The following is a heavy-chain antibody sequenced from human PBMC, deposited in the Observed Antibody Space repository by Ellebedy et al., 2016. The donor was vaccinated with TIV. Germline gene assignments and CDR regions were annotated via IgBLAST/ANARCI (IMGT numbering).Heavy chain of an antibody. CDR2: INPSVGST. V-gene: IGHV1-46*04. J-gene: IGHJ4*02. CDR3: ARARSSGWLHTPDY. CDR1: GYTFTSYV. D-gene: IGHD6-19*01. Sequence: AASVKVSCKASGYTFTSYVMHWVRQAPGQGLEWMGIINPSVGSTTYAQKLQGRVTMTRDTSTSTVYMELSSLRSEDTAVYYCARARSSGWLHTPDYWGQGTLVTVSS.